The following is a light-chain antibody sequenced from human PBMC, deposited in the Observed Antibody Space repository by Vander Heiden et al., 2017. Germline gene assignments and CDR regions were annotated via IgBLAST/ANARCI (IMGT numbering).Light chain of an antibody. CDR2: DAS. CDR3: QQRADWLT. V-gene: IGKV3-11*01. CDR1: RSVDSY. Sequence: EIVLTQSPATLSLSPGESATLSCRASRSVDSYLAWYQLKPGQAPRLLIYDASNRATGIPARFSGNGSGTDFTLIISSLEPEDFAVYYCQQRADWLTFGGGTKVEI. J-gene: IGKJ4*01.